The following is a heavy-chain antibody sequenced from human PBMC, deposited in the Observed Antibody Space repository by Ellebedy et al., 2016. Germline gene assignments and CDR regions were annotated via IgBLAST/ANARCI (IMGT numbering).Heavy chain of an antibody. CDR2: IYHSGST. CDR1: GGSISSGGYS. Sequence: SETLSLXXAVSGGSISSGGYSWSWIRQPPGKGLEWIGYIYHSGSTYYNPSLKSRVTISVDRSKNQFSLKLSSVTAADTAVYYCARGWYDSSGYSENWFDPWGQGTLVTVSS. CDR3: ARGWYDSSGYSENWFDP. J-gene: IGHJ5*02. V-gene: IGHV4-30-2*01. D-gene: IGHD3-22*01.